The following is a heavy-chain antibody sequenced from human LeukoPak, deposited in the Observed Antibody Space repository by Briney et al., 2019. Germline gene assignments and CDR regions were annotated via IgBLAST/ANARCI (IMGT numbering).Heavy chain of an antibody. D-gene: IGHD6-13*01. V-gene: IGHV3-74*01. CDR2: INSDGSST. J-gene: IGHJ6*02. CDR1: GFTFSSYW. CDR3: ARDTFRSYSSSWYDYYYGMDV. Sequence: GGSLRLSCAASGFTFSSYWMHWVRQAPGKGLVWVSRINSDGSSTSYADSVKGRFTISRDNAKNTLYLQMNSLRAEDTAVYYCARDTFRSYSSSWYDYYYGMDVWGQGTTVTVSS.